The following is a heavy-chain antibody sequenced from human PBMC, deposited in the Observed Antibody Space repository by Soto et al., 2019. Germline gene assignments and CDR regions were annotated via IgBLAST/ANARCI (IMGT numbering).Heavy chain of an antibody. D-gene: IGHD6-13*01. J-gene: IGHJ4*02. CDR1: GGTFSSYT. CDR3: ARGIAPYYFDY. Sequence: SVKVSCKASGGTFSSYTISWVRQAPGQGLEWMGRIIPILGIANYAQKFQGRVTITRDTSASTAYMELSSLRSEDTAVYYCARGIAPYYFDYWGQGTLVTVSS. V-gene: IGHV1-69*02. CDR2: IIPILGIA.